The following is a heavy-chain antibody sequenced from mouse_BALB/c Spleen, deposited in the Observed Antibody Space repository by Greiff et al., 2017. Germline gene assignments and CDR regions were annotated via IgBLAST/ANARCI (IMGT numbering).Heavy chain of an antibody. J-gene: IGHJ2*01. Sequence: DVKLVESGGDLVKPGGSLKLSCAASGFTFSSYGMSWVRQTPDKRLEWVATISSGGSYTYYPDSVKGRFTISRDNAKNTLYLQMSSLKSEDTAMYYCTRESPFDYWGQGTTLTVSS. CDR3: TRESPFDY. V-gene: IGHV5-6*02. CDR1: GFTFSSYG. CDR2: ISSGGSYT.